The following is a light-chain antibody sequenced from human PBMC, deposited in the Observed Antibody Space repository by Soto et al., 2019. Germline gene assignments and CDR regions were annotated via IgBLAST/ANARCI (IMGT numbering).Light chain of an antibody. CDR1: SSDVGSYNL. Sequence: QSALTQPASVSGSPGQSITISCTGTSSDVGSYNLVSWYQQHPGTAPKLLIYRSSQRPSGVPDRFSGSKSGTSASLAISGLQSGDEADYYCALWDDSLNGPVFGGGTKLTVL. CDR3: ALWDDSLNGPV. CDR2: RSS. V-gene: IGLV2-14*02. J-gene: IGLJ3*02.